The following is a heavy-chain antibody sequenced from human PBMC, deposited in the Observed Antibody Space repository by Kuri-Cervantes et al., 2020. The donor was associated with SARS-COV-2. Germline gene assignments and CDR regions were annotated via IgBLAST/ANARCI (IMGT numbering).Heavy chain of an antibody. CDR1: GGSFSDYY. CDR3: ARGPPSSIAARRVSFDY. J-gene: IGHJ4*02. D-gene: IGHD6-6*01. CDR2: INHSGST. V-gene: IGHV4-34*01. Sequence: GSLRLSCAVYGGSFSDYYWTWIRQPPGKGLEWIGEINHSGSTNYNPSLKSRVTISVDTSKNQFSLKLSSVTAADTAVYYCARGPPSSIAARRVSFDYWGQGTLVTVSS.